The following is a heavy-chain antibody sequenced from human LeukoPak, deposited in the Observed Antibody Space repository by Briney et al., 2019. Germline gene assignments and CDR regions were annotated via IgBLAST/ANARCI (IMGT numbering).Heavy chain of an antibody. D-gene: IGHD5-24*01. J-gene: IGHJ4*02. CDR3: ARGKDGYKRGYPLGFDY. CDR1: GFTFSSYS. Sequence: PGGSLRLSCAASGFTFSSYSMNWVRQAPGKGLEWVSYISSGGSTIYYADSVKGRFTISRDNAKNSLYLQMNSLRAEDTAVYYCARGKDGYKRGYPLGFDYWGQGTLVTVSS. V-gene: IGHV3-48*04. CDR2: ISSGGSTI.